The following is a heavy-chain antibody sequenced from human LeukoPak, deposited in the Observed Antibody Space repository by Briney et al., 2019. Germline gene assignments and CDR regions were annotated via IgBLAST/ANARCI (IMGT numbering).Heavy chain of an antibody. V-gene: IGHV4-34*01. CDR3: ARGKRKARVVITTWFDP. CDR2: INHSGST. D-gene: IGHD3-22*01. CDR1: GGSFSGYY. Sequence: SETLSLTCAVYGGSFSGYYWSWIRQPPGKGLEWIGEINHSGSTNYDPSLKSRVTISVDTSKNQFSLELSSVTAADTAVYYCARGKRKARVVITTWFDPWGQGTLVTVSS. J-gene: IGHJ5*02.